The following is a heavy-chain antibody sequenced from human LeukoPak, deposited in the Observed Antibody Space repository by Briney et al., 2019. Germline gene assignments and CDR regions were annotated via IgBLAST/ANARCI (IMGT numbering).Heavy chain of an antibody. CDR2: ISSDSDTV. V-gene: IGHV3-48*01. CDR3: ARDKVRVGVGAFDY. Sequence: GGSLRLSCAASGFTFNYYCMNWVRQAPGKGLEWVSYISSDSDTVFYADSVMGRFTISRDNGQNSLYLQMNSLRAEDTAVYFCARDKVRVGVGAFDYWGQGTLVTVSS. D-gene: IGHD3-3*01. CDR1: GFTFNYYC. J-gene: IGHJ4*02.